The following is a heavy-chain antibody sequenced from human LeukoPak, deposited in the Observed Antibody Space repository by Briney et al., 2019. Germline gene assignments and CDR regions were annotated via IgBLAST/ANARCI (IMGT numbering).Heavy chain of an antibody. D-gene: IGHD2/OR15-2a*01. J-gene: IGHJ4*02. CDR1: GYSFTNYW. CDR2: FYPGDSNT. V-gene: IGHV5-51*01. CDR3: ARLSITTSLRLYYFDY. Sequence: GESLKISCKGSGYSFTNYWLGWVPQMPGKGLEWIGIFYPGDSNTRYNPPFQGQVTFSADKSVNTAYLQWSSLRASDTAIYYCARLSITTSLRLYYFDYWGQGTLVTVPS.